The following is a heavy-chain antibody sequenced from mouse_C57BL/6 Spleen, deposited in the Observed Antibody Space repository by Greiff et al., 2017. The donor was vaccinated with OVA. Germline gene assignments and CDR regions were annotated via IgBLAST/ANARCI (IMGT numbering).Heavy chain of an antibody. CDR3: ARWGTTVVVPMDY. CDR2: IDPSDSYT. V-gene: IGHV1-50*01. Sequence: QVQLQQPGAELVKPGASVKLSCKASGYTFTSYWMQWVKQRPGQGLEWIGEIDPSDSYTNYNQKFKGKATLTVDTSSSTAYMQLSSLTSEDSAVYYCARWGTTVVVPMDYWGQGTSVTVSS. D-gene: IGHD1-1*01. CDR1: GYTFTSYW. J-gene: IGHJ4*01.